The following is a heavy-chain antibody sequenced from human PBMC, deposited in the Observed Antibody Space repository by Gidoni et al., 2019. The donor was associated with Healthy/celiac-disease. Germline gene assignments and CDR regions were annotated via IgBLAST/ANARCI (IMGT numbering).Heavy chain of an antibody. CDR1: GGTFSSYA. D-gene: IGHD1-26*01. V-gene: IGHV1-69*01. CDR2: IIPIFGTA. CDR3: ARVHLDGGSSLEEYYYGMDV. Sequence: QVQLVQSGAEVKKPGSSVKVSCKASGGTFSSYAISWVGQAPGQGLEWMGGIIPIFGTANYAQKFQGRVTITADESTSTAYMELSSLRSEDTAVYYCARVHLDGGSSLEEYYYGMDVWGQGTTVTVSS. J-gene: IGHJ6*02.